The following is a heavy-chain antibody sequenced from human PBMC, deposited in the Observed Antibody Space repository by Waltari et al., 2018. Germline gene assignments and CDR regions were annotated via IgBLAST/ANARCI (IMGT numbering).Heavy chain of an antibody. CDR1: GGSISSSSYY. CDR2: IYYSGST. CDR3: SRVGARVAAAGTEDYFDY. D-gene: IGHD6-13*01. J-gene: IGHJ4*02. V-gene: IGHV4-39*07. Sequence: QLQLQASGPGLVKPSETLSLTCTVSGGSISSSSYYWGWLRPPPGQGLEWIGSIYYSGSTYYNPSLKSRVTISVDTSKNQFSLKLSSVTAADTAVYYCSRVGARVAAAGTEDYFDYWGQGTLVTVSS.